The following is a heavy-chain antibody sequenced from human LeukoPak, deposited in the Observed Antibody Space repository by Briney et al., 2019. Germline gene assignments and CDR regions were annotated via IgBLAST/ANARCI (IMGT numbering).Heavy chain of an antibody. D-gene: IGHD4-23*01. CDR2: IIPIFGTA. V-gene: IGHV1-69*13. Sequence: SVKVSCTASGGTFSSHTINWVRQAPGQGLEWMGGIIPIFGTANYAQKFQGRVTITAVESTNTAYMEVSSLRSEDTAVYYCARGWLAETMVVTPYNYWGQGTLVTVSS. J-gene: IGHJ4*02. CDR1: GGTFSSHT. CDR3: ARGWLAETMVVTPYNY.